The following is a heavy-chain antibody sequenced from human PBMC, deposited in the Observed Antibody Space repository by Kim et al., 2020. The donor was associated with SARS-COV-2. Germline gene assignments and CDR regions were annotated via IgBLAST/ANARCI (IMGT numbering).Heavy chain of an antibody. Sequence: ADSGKGRITSTRDTAKNALYLQMNSRRDEDTAVYYCARSSSWYEYYFDYWGQGTLVTVSS. V-gene: IGHV3-48*02. D-gene: IGHD6-13*01. J-gene: IGHJ4*02. CDR3: ARSSSWYEYYFDY.